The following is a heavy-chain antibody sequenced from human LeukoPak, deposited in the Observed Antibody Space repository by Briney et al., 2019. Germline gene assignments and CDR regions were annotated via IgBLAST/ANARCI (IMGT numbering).Heavy chain of an antibody. CDR1: GFTFSSYG. Sequence: GGSLRLSCAASGFTFSSYGMHWVRQAPGKGLEWVAFVRYDGGSIYYVDSVKGRFIISRDNSKDTLYLQMNSLRIEDTAVYHCLKDHSSGLLGWGQGTLLSFSS. V-gene: IGHV3-30*02. D-gene: IGHD6-25*01. CDR3: LKDHSSGLLG. J-gene: IGHJ4*02. CDR2: VRYDGGSI.